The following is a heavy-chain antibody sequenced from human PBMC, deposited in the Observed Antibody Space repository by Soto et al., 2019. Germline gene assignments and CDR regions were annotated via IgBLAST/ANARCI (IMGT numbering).Heavy chain of an antibody. Sequence: SETLSLTCTVSGGSISSYYGSWIRHTPGNGLEWIGYISYSGSTYYNPSLKSRVTMSVDTSKNQFSLKLSSMTAADTAVYYCARGYSGYAEVDNWGQGTLVTVSS. CDR1: GGSISSYY. CDR3: ARGYSGYAEVDN. J-gene: IGHJ4*02. CDR2: ISYSGST. V-gene: IGHV4-59*01. D-gene: IGHD5-12*01.